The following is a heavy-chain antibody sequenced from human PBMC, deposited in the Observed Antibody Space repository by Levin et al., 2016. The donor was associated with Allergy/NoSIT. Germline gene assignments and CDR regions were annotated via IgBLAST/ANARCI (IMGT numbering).Heavy chain of an antibody. CDR2: ISGSGGST. D-gene: IGHD6-13*01. CDR3: AKVGAAAGFYGMDV. Sequence: WIRQPPGKGLEWVSAISGSGGSTYYADSVKGRFTISRDNSKNTLYLQMNSLRAEDTAVYYCAKVGAAAGFYGMDVWGQGTTVTVSS. V-gene: IGHV3-23*01. J-gene: IGHJ6*02.